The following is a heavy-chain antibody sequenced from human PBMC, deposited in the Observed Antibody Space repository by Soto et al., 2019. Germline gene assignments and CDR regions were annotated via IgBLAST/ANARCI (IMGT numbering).Heavy chain of an antibody. Sequence: GGSLRLSCAASGFTFSSYGMHWVRQAPGKGLEWVAVISYDGSNKYYADSVKGRFTISRDNSKNTLYLQMNSLRAEDTAVYYCAKDLLITMIVVVINGMDVWGQGTTVTVSS. J-gene: IGHJ6*02. CDR3: AKDLLITMIVVVINGMDV. D-gene: IGHD3-22*01. V-gene: IGHV3-30*18. CDR1: GFTFSSYG. CDR2: ISYDGSNK.